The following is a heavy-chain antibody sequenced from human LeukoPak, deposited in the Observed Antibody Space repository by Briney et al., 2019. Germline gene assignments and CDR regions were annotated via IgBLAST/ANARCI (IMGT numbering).Heavy chain of an antibody. D-gene: IGHD4-17*01. J-gene: IGHJ3*02. Sequence: GGSLRLSCVASGFTFSSYWMTWVRQAPGKGLEWVSSISSSSSYIYYADSVKGRFTISRDNAKNSLYLQMNSLRAEDTAVYYCARLPRDYGAFDIWGQGTMVTVSS. CDR3: ARLPRDYGAFDI. V-gene: IGHV3-21*04. CDR1: GFTFSSYW. CDR2: ISSSSSYI.